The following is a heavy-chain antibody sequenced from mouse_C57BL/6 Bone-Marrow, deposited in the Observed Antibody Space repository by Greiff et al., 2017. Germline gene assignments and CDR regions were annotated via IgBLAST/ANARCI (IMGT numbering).Heavy chain of an antibody. D-gene: IGHD2-1*01. J-gene: IGHJ2*01. V-gene: IGHV1-64*01. CDR3: ARSPLLSGYFDY. CDR1: GYTFTSYW. Sequence: VKLQQPGAELVKPGASVKLSCKASGYTFTSYWMHWVKQRPGQGLEWIGMIHPNSGSTNYNEKFKSKATLTVDKSSSTAYMQLSSLTSEDSAVYYCARSPLLSGYFDYWGQGTTLTVS. CDR2: IHPNSGST.